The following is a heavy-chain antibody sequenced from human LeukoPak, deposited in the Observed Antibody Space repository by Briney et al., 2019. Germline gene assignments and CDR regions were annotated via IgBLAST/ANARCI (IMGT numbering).Heavy chain of an antibody. Sequence: SVKVSCKASGGTFSSYAVSWVRQAPGQGLEWMGGIIPIFGTANYAQKFQGRVTITTDDSTSTAYMELSSLRAEDTALYYCAKAPPYSGSYYGWFDPWGQGTLVTVSS. CDR3: AKAPPYSGSYYGWFDP. D-gene: IGHD1-26*01. J-gene: IGHJ5*02. CDR1: GGTFSSYA. V-gene: IGHV1-69*05. CDR2: IIPIFGTA.